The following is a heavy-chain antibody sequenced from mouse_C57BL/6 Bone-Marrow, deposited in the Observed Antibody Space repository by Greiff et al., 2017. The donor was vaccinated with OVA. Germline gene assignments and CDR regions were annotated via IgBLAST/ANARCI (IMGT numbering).Heavy chain of an antibody. Sequence: QVQLQQSGPELVKPGASVKLSCKASGYTFTSYDINRVKQRPGQGLEWMGWIYPRDGSTKYNEKFKGKATLTVDTSSSTAYIELHSLTSEDSAVYFCVRRVYYSKRYFDVGGTGTTVTVSS. J-gene: IGHJ1*03. D-gene: IGHD2-5*01. CDR2: IYPRDGST. CDR3: VRRVYYSKRYFDV. CDR1: GYTFTSYD. V-gene: IGHV1-85*01.